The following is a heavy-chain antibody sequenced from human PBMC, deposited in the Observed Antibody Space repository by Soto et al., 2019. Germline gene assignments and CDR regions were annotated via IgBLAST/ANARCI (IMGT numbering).Heavy chain of an antibody. CDR2: IVVGSGNT. V-gene: IGHV1-58*01. CDR3: AADTQYFDSSGNYRYYFDP. Sequence: SVKVSCKASGFTFTRSAVQWVRQARGQRLEWIGWIVVGSGNTNYAQKFQERVTITRDMSTSTAYMELSSLRSEDTAVYYCAADTQYFDSSGNYRYYFDPWGQGTLVTVSS. CDR1: GFTFTRSA. D-gene: IGHD3-22*01. J-gene: IGHJ5*02.